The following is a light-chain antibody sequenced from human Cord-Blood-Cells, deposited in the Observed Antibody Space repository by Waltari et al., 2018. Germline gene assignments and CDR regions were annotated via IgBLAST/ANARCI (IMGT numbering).Light chain of an antibody. Sequence: QSVLTQPPSASGTPGQRVTISWSGSSSNIGSNYVYWDQQIPGTAPKLLIYRNNQRPSGGPDRFSCSKSGTSASLAVSGLRAEYEAGYYCAAWDDSLSGWVFGGGTKLTVL. CDR3: AAWDDSLSGWV. J-gene: IGLJ3*02. CDR1: SSNIGSNY. V-gene: IGLV1-47*01. CDR2: RNN.